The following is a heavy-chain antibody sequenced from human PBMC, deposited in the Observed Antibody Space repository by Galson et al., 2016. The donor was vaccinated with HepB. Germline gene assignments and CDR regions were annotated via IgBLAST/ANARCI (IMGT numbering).Heavy chain of an antibody. CDR1: GFTFGDYA. CDR3: TREGPDSSGWYDY. V-gene: IGHV3-49*03. Sequence: SLRLSCAASGFTFGDYAMSWFRQAPGKGLEWVVYIRSKAYGGTKEYAASVEGRVSISRADSKSIVYLQMNHLKTEDTAMYYCTREGPDSSGWYDYWGQGTLVTGSS. J-gene: IGHJ4*02. CDR2: IRSKAYGGTK. D-gene: IGHD6-19*01.